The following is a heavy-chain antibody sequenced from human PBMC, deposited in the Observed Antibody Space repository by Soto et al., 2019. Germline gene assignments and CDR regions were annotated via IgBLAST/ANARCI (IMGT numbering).Heavy chain of an antibody. CDR3: AKDMVSGTYYYYYMDV. J-gene: IGHJ6*03. CDR2: ISWNSAIV. D-gene: IGHD1-7*01. CDR1: GFTFNDYA. V-gene: IGHV3-9*01. Sequence: GGSLRLSCAASGFTFNDYAIHWVRQAPGKGLEWVSGISWNSAIVGYADSVKGRFTISRDNAKNSLYLQMNSLRAEDTALYFCAKDMVSGTYYYYYMDVWGKGTTVTSP.